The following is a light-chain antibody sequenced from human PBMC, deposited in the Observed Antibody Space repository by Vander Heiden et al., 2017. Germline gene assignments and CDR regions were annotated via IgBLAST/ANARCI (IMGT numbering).Light chain of an antibody. CDR2: AAS. V-gene: IGKV1-39*01. CDR3: QSCCSTRT. Sequence: DIQMTQSPSSLSASVGDRVTITCRESESISNCLYWYQKTAEKARMLLIYAASRLQSGAPWSCSGSGDGTDSTLSSSRLQPEGVATYCCQSCCSTRTCGQGTKVEIK. CDR1: ESISNC. J-gene: IGKJ1*01.